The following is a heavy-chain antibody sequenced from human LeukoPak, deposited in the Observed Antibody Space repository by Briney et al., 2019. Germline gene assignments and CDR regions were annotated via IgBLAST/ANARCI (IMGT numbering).Heavy chain of an antibody. D-gene: IGHD1-26*01. CDR3: AKGSAGAPYCFDY. J-gene: IGHJ4*02. CDR1: GFTFDDYT. CDR2: ISWDGGST. Sequence: HSGGSLRLSRAASGFTFDDYTMHWVRQAPGKGLEWVSHISWDGGSTYYADSVKGRFTISRDNSKNSLYLQVNSLRPDDTALYYCAKGSAGAPYCFDYWGQGTLVTVSS. V-gene: IGHV3-43*01.